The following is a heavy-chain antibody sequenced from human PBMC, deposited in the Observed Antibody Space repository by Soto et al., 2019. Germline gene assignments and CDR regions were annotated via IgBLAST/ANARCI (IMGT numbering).Heavy chain of an antibody. Sequence: GGSLRLSCVASGFTFSSYAMHWVRQAPGKGLEWVAVISYDGSNKYYADSVKGRFTISRDNSKNTLYLQMNSLRAEDTAVYYCARGASSSWYHWFDPWGQGTLVTVSS. V-gene: IGHV3-30-3*01. CDR2: ISYDGSNK. D-gene: IGHD6-13*01. CDR3: ARGASSSWYHWFDP. J-gene: IGHJ5*02. CDR1: GFTFSSYA.